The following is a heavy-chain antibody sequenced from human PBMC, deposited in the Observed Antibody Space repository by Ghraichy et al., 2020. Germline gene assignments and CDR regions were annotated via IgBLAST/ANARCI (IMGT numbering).Heavy chain of an antibody. CDR3: ARDGGYCINGVCSLGDF. CDR2: VHRDGTT. CDR1: GFSVIYNY. D-gene: IGHD2-8*01. Sequence: GGSLRLSCAASGFSVIYNYMSWVRQAPGKGLEWVSVVHRDGTTYYADSVKGRFTISRDNSKNTLFLQMNSLRAEDTAVYYCARDGGYCINGVCSLGDFWGQGTLVTVSS. J-gene: IGHJ4*02. V-gene: IGHV3-53*01.